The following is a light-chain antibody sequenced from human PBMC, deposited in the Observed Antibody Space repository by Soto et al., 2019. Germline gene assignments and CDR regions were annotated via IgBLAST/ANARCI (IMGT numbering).Light chain of an antibody. CDR1: QSVSSL. CDR2: GAS. V-gene: IGKV3-15*01. J-gene: IGKJ4*01. Sequence: EVVMTQSPATLSVSPGERATLSCRASQSVSSLLAWYQQKPGQAPRLLIYGASTRATGIPDRFSASGSGTAFALTISSLQSGDFAVYYCQQYNTWPLTFGGGTKVEIK. CDR3: QQYNTWPLT.